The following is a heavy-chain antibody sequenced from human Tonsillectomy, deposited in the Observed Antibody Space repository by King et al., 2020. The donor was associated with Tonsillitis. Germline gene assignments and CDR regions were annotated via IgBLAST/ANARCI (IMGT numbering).Heavy chain of an antibody. CDR2: ISFDGSKT. CDR3: AKGLYYYGSGTYYRRRDAFDI. J-gene: IGHJ3*02. V-gene: IGHV3-30*18. Sequence: VQLVESGGGVVQPGRSLRLSCAASGFTFSGFGMYWVRQAPGKGLEWVSFISFDGSKTDYADSVKGRFTISRDSSNNTLYLQMERLRAEDTAVYYCAKGLYYYGSGTYYRRRDAFDIWGQGTKVTVSS. CDR1: GFTFSGFG. D-gene: IGHD3-10*01.